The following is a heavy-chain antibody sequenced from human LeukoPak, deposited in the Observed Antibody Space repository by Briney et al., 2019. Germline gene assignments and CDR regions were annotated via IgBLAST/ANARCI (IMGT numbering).Heavy chain of an antibody. CDR3: ARDLSLYPNAFDI. Sequence: SQTLSLTCTVSGGSISSGGYYWSWIRQPPGKGLEWIGYIYHSGSTYYNPSLKSRVTISVGRSKNQFSLKLSSVTAADTAVYYCARDLSLYPNAFDIWGQGTMVTVSS. J-gene: IGHJ3*02. CDR2: IYHSGST. V-gene: IGHV4-30-2*01. D-gene: IGHD2/OR15-2a*01. CDR1: GGSISSGGYY.